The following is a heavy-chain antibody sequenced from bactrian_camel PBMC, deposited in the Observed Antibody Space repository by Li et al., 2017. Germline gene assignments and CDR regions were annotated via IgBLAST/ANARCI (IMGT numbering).Heavy chain of an antibody. CDR1: GYAASSYC. Sequence: VQLVESGGGSVQAGGSLRLSCRASGYAASSYCMAWFRQAPGQKREAVAAITTGGSSTMYHDSVKGRFTISRESGKNTVHLQMNSLMPEDSGVYYCAGDRSYGAWYMESQYKYWGRGTQVTVS. D-gene: IGHD6*01. CDR3: AGDRSYGAWYMESQYKY. CDR2: ITTGGSST. V-gene: IGHV3S53*01. J-gene: IGHJ4*01.